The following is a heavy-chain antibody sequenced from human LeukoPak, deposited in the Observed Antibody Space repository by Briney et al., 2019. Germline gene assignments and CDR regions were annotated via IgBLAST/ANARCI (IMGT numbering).Heavy chain of an antibody. CDR2: INPNSGGT. J-gene: IGHJ4*02. D-gene: IGHD3-3*01. CDR3: ARGRITIFGVVINPFDY. CDR1: GYTFTGYY. Sequence: ASVKVSCKASGYTFTGYYMHWVRQAPGQGLEWMGWINPNSGGTNYAQKFRGRVTMTRDTSISTAYMELSRLRSDDTAVYYCARGRITIFGVVINPFDYWGQGTLVTVSS. V-gene: IGHV1-2*02.